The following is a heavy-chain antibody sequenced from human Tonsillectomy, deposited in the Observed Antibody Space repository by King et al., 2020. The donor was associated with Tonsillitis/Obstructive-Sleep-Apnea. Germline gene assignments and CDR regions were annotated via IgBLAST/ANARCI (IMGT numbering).Heavy chain of an antibody. CDR2: IYPGASDT. V-gene: IGHV5-51*01. Sequence: QLVQSGAEVKKPGESLKISCQGSGYRFTSYWIAWLRQVPGKGLDWMGIIYPGASDTRYSPSFHGQVTISADRSIATAYLQVGSRRASDTAMYYCARLDNTGSSLLFGGNFDLWGRGTLVTVSS. CDR3: ARLDNTGSSLLFGGNFDL. D-gene: IGHD1-26*01. CDR1: GYRFTSYW. J-gene: IGHJ2*01.